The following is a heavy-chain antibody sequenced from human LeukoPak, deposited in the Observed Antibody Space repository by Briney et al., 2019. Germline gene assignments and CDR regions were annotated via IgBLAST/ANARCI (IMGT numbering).Heavy chain of an antibody. J-gene: IGHJ3*02. CDR3: AREVILTQDAFDI. CDR2: INSDGSST. V-gene: IGHV3-74*01. CDR1: GFTFSSYW. D-gene: IGHD3-9*01. Sequence: QPGGSLRLSCAASGFTFSSYWMHWVRKAPGKGLVWVSRINSDGSSTSYADSVKGRFTISRDNAKNTLYLQMNSLRAEDTAVYYCAREVILTQDAFDIWGQGTMVTVSS.